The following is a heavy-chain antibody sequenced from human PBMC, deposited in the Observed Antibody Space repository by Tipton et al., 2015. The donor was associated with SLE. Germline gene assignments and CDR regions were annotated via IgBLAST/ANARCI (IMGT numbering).Heavy chain of an antibody. J-gene: IGHJ4*02. V-gene: IGHV4-61*02. CDR2: IYTSGST. CDR3: ARAYYYDSSGLDY. D-gene: IGHD3-22*01. CDR1: GGSISSGRYY. Sequence: TLSLTCTVSGGSISSGRYYWGWIRQPAGKGLEWIGRIYTSGSTNYNPSLKRRVTISVDTSKNQFSLKLSSVTAADTAVYYCARAYYYDSSGLDYWGQGTLVTVSS.